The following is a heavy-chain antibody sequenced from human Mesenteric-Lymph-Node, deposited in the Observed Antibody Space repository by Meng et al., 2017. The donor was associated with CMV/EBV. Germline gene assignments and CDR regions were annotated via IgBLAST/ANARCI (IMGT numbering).Heavy chain of an antibody. CDR3: AHSSGIAAAGPFYFDY. CDR1: VFSLSTFGVG. V-gene: IGHV2-5*02. D-gene: IGHD6-13*01. J-gene: IGHJ4*02. Sequence: QITLKESGPTLGKPTQTIPLTCTFSVFSLSTFGVGVGWFRQPPGNALEWLALIYWDDDKRYRPSLMSRLTITKDTSKNQVVLTITNMEPVDTATYYGAHSSGIAAAGPFYFDYWGQGTLVTVSS. CDR2: IYWDDDK.